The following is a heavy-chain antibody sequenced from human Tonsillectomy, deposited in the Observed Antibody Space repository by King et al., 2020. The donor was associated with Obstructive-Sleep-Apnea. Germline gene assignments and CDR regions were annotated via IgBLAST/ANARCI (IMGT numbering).Heavy chain of an antibody. Sequence: TLKESGPALVKPTQTLTLTCTFSGFSLSTSGMCVSWIRQPPGEALEWLARIDWDDDKYYSTSVKTRLTISKDTSKNQVVLTMTNMDPVDTATYYCARINYYGSGSYMEALDVWGQGTTVTVSS. D-gene: IGHD3-10*01. CDR2: IDWDDDK. CDR3: ARINYYGSGSYMEALDV. J-gene: IGHJ6*02. V-gene: IGHV2-70*11. CDR1: GFSLSTSGMC.